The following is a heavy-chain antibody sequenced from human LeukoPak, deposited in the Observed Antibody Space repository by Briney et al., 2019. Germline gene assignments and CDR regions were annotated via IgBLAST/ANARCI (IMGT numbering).Heavy chain of an antibody. D-gene: IGHD1-26*01. CDR1: GFTFSSYA. V-gene: IGHV3-30-3*01. Sequence: TGGSLRLSCTASGFTFSSYAMHWVRQAPGKGLEWAAVISSDGNTKYYADSVEGRFTISRDNSNNTLYLQMNSLGADDTAIYYCARRRIVGSTDDAFDIWGQGTMVTLSP. CDR3: ARRRIVGSTDDAFDI. CDR2: ISSDGNTK. J-gene: IGHJ3*02.